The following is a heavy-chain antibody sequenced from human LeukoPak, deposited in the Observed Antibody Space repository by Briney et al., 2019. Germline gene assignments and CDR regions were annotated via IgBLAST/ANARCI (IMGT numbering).Heavy chain of an antibody. D-gene: IGHD4-17*01. V-gene: IGHV3-30*19. CDR1: GFTFSTYA. CDR3: ARDKSPVGYGDYVGGAFDI. CDR2: ISYDGSNK. J-gene: IGHJ3*02. Sequence: PGGSLRLSCAASGFTFSTYAIHWVRQAPGKGLEWVAVISYDGSNKYYADSVKGRFTISRDNSKNTLYLQMNSLRAEDTAVYYCARDKSPVGYGDYVGGAFDIWGQGTMVTVSS.